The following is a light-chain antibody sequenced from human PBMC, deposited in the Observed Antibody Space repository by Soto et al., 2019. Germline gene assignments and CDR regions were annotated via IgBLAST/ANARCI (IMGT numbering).Light chain of an antibody. V-gene: IGKV3-11*01. CDR2: DAS. CDR1: QSVSTS. CDR3: QQRSNWPST. J-gene: IGKJ2*01. Sequence: EIVLTQSPATLSLSPGERATLSCRASQSVSTSLAWYQQKPGQAPRLLIYDASNRATDIPVRFSGSGSGTDFTLTISSLEPEEFAVYYCQQRSNWPSTFGQGTKLEIK.